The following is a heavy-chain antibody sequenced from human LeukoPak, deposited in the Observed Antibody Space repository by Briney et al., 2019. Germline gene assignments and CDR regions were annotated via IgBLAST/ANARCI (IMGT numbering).Heavy chain of an antibody. CDR1: GGSISSGGYY. Sequence: SETLSLTCSVSGGSISSGGYYWTWIRQHPGKGLEWIGYIYYSGSTYYNPSLKSRLTISVDTSKNQSSLKLSSVTAADTAVYYCARGYYYGSGSYYNCRAFDIWGQGTMVTVSS. J-gene: IGHJ3*02. CDR3: ARGYYYGSGSYYNCRAFDI. V-gene: IGHV4-31*03. CDR2: IYYSGST. D-gene: IGHD3-10*01.